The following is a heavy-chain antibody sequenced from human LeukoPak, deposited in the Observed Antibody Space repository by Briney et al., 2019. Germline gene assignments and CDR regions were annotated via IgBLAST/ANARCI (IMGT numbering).Heavy chain of an antibody. V-gene: IGHV4-39*01. Sequence: SETLSLTCTVSGGSISSSSYYWGWIRQPPGKGLEWIGSIYYSGSTYYNPSLKSRVTISVDTSKNQFSLKLSSVTAADTAVYYCARRGCSSTGCYKNWFDPWGQGTLVTVSS. D-gene: IGHD2-2*01. J-gene: IGHJ5*02. CDR3: ARRGCSSTGCYKNWFDP. CDR1: GGSISSSSYY. CDR2: IYYSGST.